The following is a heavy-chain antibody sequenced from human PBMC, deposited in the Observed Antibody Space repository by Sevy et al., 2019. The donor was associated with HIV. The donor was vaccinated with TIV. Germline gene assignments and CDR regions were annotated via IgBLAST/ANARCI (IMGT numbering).Heavy chain of an antibody. J-gene: IGHJ5*02. V-gene: IGHV3-30*18. Sequence: GGSLRLSCAASGFTFSSYAMHWVRQAPGKGLEWVAAIPYDGSSKYYADSVKGRLTISRDNSKNTLYLQMNSLRAEDTAVYYCAKCLTPVTNQWSFDPWGQGTLVTVSS. D-gene: IGHD4-17*01. CDR2: IPYDGSSK. CDR3: AKCLTPVTNQWSFDP. CDR1: GFTFSSYA.